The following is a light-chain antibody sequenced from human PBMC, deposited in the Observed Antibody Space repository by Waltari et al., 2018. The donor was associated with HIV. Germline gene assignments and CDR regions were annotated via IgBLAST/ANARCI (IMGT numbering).Light chain of an antibody. CDR1: SSDVGSYNL. CDR2: EGS. J-gene: IGLJ2*01. CDR3: CSYAGSSTFLVV. V-gene: IGLV2-23*03. Sequence: QSALTQPASVSGSPGQSITISCTGTSSDVGSYNLVSWYQQHPGKAPKLMIYEGSKRPSGVYNRFSGSKAGNTASRTISGLQAEAEADYYGCSYAGSSTFLVVFGGGTKLTVL.